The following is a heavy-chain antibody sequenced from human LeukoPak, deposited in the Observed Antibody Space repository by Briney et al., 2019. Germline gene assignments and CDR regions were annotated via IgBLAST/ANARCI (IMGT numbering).Heavy chain of an antibody. CDR3: VRASSTTAAGLFDY. CDR1: GFTVSSNF. D-gene: IGHD6-13*01. J-gene: IGHJ4*02. V-gene: IGHV3-53*01. CDR2: IYSGGYT. Sequence: LSGVSLRLSCAASGFTVSSNFMSWVRQAPGKGLEWVSVIYSGGYTVYTDSVKGRFTIPRDNSENTLYLQMNSLRADDTAVYYCVRASSTTAAGLFDYWGQGTLLTVSS.